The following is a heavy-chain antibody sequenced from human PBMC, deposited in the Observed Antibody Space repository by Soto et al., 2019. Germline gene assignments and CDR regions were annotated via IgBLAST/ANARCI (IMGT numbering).Heavy chain of an antibody. V-gene: IGHV4-39*01. CDR3: ARQVGGIAARPLYFDY. CDR1: GGSISSSGCY. CDR2: IYYSGST. J-gene: IGHJ4*02. D-gene: IGHD6-6*01. Sequence: ETLSLTYTVSGGSISSSGCYWGWIRQPPGKGLEWIGSIYYSGSTYYNPSLKSRVTISVDTSKNQFSLKLSSVTAADTAVYYCARQVGGIAARPLYFDYWGPGTLVTVSS.